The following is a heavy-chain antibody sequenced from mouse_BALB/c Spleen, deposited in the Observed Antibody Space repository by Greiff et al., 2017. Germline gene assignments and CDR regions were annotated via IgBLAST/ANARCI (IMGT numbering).Heavy chain of an antibody. CDR3: ARRGYGNYVAWFAY. D-gene: IGHD2-10*02. V-gene: IGHV1-9*01. J-gene: IGHJ3*01. CDR1: GYTFSSYW. CDR2: ILPGSGST. Sequence: QVQLQQSGAELMKPGASVKISCKATGYTFSSYWIEWVKQRPGHGLEWIGEILPGSGSTNYNEKFKGKATFTADTSSNTAYMQLSSLTSEDSAVYYCARRGYGNYVAWFAYWGQGTLVTVSA.